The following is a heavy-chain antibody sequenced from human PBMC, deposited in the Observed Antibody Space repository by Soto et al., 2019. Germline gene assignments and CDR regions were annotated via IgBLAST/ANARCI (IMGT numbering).Heavy chain of an antibody. J-gene: IGHJ4*02. CDR1: GYTFTSYA. D-gene: IGHD4-17*01. Sequence: ASVKVSCKASGYTFTSYAMHWVRQAPGQRLEWMGWINAGNGNTKYSQKFQGRVTITRDTSASTAYMELSSLRSEDTAVYYCARDPDPRYGDFDYWGQGTLVTVSS. CDR2: INAGNGNT. V-gene: IGHV1-3*01. CDR3: ARDPDPRYGDFDY.